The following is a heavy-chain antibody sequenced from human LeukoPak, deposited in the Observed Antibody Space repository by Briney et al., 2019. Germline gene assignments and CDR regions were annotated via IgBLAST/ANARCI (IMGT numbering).Heavy chain of an antibody. CDR2: INHSGST. CDR3: ARVNSGYEIEAYYFDY. CDR1: GGSFSGYY. J-gene: IGHJ4*02. Sequence: SETLSLTCAVYGGSFSGYYWSWIRQPPGKGLEWIGEINHSGSTNYNPSLKSRVTISVDTSKNQFSLKLSSVTAADTAVYYCARVNSGYEIEAYYFDYWGQGTLVTVSS. D-gene: IGHD5-12*01. V-gene: IGHV4-34*01.